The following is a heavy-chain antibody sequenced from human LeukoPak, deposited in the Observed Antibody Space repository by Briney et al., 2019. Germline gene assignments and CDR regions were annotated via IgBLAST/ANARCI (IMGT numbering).Heavy chain of an antibody. J-gene: IGHJ4*02. CDR1: GFTVSSNY. CDR3: AKGLAAAELDY. Sequence: PGGSLRLSCAASGFTVSSNYMSWVRQAPGKGLEWVSVIYSGGSTYYADSVKGRFTISRDNSKNTLYLQMNSLRAEDTAVYYCAKGLAAAELDYWGQGTLVTVSS. V-gene: IGHV3-66*01. D-gene: IGHD6-13*01. CDR2: IYSGGST.